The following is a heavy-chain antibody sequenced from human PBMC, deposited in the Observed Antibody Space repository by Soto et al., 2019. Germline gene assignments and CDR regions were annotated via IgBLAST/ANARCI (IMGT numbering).Heavy chain of an antibody. CDR3: ARDYYGSGLLYYYYYGMDV. V-gene: IGHV1-3*01. CDR1: SYTFTSYA. D-gene: IGHD3-10*01. CDR2: INAGNGNT. J-gene: IGHJ6*02. Sequence: SVKVSGKASSYTFTSYAMHWVRQAPGQRLEWMGWINAGNGNTKYSQKFQGRVTITRDTSASTAYMELSSLRSEDTAVYYCARDYYGSGLLYYYYYGMDVWGQGTTVTVSS.